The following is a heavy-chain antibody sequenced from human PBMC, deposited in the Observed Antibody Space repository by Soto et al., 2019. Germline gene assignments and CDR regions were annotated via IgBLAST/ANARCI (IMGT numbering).Heavy chain of an antibody. J-gene: IGHJ4*02. CDR2: ISWNSGSI. CDR1: GFTFDDYA. CDR3: AKDIGVVVVAAHFDY. V-gene: IGHV3-9*01. D-gene: IGHD2-15*01. Sequence: GGSLRLSCAASGFTFDDYAMHWVRQAPGKGLEWVSGISWNSGSIGYADSVKGRFTISRDNAKNSLYLQMNSLRAEDTALYYCAKDIGVVVVAAHFDYWGQGTLVTVSS.